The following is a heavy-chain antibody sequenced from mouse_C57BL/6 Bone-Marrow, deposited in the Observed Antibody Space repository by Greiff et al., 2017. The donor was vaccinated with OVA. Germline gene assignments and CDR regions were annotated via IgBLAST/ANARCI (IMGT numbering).Heavy chain of an antibody. CDR2: IYPRDGST. V-gene: IGHV1-85*01. CDR3: ARRGLYYYGSSYWYFDV. CDR1: GYTFTSYD. Sequence: QVQLQQSGPELVKPGASVKLSCKASGYTFTSYDINWVKQRPGQGLEWIGWIYPRDGSTKYNEKFKGKATLTVDTSSSTAYMELHSLTSEDSAVYFWARRGLYYYGSSYWYFDVWGTGTTVTVSS. J-gene: IGHJ1*03. D-gene: IGHD1-1*01.